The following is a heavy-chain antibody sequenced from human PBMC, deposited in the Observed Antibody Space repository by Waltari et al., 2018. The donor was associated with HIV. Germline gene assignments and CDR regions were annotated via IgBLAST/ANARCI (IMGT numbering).Heavy chain of an antibody. CDR3: VKDTALIRGVIHFYGMDV. J-gene: IGHJ6*02. V-gene: IGHV3-23*01. D-gene: IGHD3-10*01. CDR1: GFTFSTYD. CDR2: IRGSGDKT. Sequence: EVQLLESGGGFVQPGGSLRLACAASGFTFSTYDMTWVRPAPGKGLEWVSLIRGSGDKTYDADSVKGRFTTSRDNSENTLYLQMNSLRSEDTAIYYCVKDTALIRGVIHFYGMDVWGQGTTVTVSS.